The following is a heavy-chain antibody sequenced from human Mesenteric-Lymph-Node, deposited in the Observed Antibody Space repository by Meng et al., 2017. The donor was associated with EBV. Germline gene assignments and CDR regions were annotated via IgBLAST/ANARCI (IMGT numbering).Heavy chain of an antibody. V-gene: IGHV1-69*08. J-gene: IGHJ4*02. CDR2: IIPILGIA. CDR1: GGTFSSYT. D-gene: IGHD5-24*01. Sequence: QVECVQSGGGVKKAGSTVKVHCKASGGTFSSYTISWVRQAPGQGLEWMGRIIPILGIANYAQKFQGRVTITADKSTSTAYMELSSLRSEDTAVYYCARDEGGWLTAPDYWGQGTLVTVSS. CDR3: ARDEGGWLTAPDY.